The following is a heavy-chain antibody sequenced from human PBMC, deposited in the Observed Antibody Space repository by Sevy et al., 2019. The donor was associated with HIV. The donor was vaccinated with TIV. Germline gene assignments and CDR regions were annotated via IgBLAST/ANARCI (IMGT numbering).Heavy chain of an antibody. D-gene: IGHD3-3*01. J-gene: IGHJ6*02. V-gene: IGHV3-33*01. CDR3: AREKVDTSMIFVEYYGMDV. CDR1: GFSFSSYD. CDR2: IRYDGSNK. Sequence: GGSLRLSCAASGFSFSSYDMHWVRQAPGMGLEWVAVIRYDGSNKHYGDSVKGRFTLSRDNSKNALYRQMGSLRAEDTAVYYCAREKVDTSMIFVEYYGMDVWGQGTTVTVSS.